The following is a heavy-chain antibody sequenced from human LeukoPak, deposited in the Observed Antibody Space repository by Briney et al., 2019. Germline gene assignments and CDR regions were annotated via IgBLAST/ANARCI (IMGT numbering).Heavy chain of an antibody. J-gene: IGHJ4*02. CDR3: ARQSAYSYSYGP. D-gene: IGHD5-18*01. Sequence: ASETLSLTCTVSGGSISNYYWSWIRQPPGKGLEWIGYIYYSGSTDYNPSLKSRVTISLDTSKSQFSLKLSSVTAADTAVYYCARQSAYSYSYGPWGQGALVTVSS. CDR2: IYYSGST. CDR1: GGSISNYY. V-gene: IGHV4-59*08.